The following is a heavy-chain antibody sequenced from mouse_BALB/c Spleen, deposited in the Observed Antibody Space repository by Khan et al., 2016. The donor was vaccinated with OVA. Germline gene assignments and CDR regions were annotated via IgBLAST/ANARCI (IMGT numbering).Heavy chain of an antibody. CDR2: INTYTGEP. CDR3: ARPPYFSYVMVF. D-gene: IGHD2-10*01. Sequence: QIQLVQSVPELKKPGETVKISCKASGYTFTNYGMNWVKQAPGKGLKWMGWINTYTGEPTYADDFKGRFAFSLETSASTAYLQINNLKNEDTATYFCARPPYFSYVMVFWGQGTSITVSS. V-gene: IGHV9-3-1*01. CDR1: GYTFTNYG. J-gene: IGHJ4*01.